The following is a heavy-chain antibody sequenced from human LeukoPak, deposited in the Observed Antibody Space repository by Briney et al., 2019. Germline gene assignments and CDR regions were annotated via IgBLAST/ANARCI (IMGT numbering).Heavy chain of an antibody. V-gene: IGHV3-13*01. CDR1: GFTFSSYD. D-gene: IGHD1-14*01. CDR2: IDPAGNT. Sequence: HAGGSLRLSCAASGFTFSSYDMHWVRQATGKGLEWISAIDPAGNTWYSDSVKGRFTISRENAKSSLFLQMNSLRAADTAVYYCVREPSYTGTWWYPDLWGRGTLVTVSS. CDR3: VREPSYTGTWWYPDL. J-gene: IGHJ2*01.